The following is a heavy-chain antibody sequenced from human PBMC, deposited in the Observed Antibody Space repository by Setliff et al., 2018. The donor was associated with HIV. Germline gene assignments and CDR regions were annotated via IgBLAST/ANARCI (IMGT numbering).Heavy chain of an antibody. CDR2: IDIGGSRT. CDR1: GLAFKSYW. J-gene: IGHJ4*02. V-gene: IGHV3-74*01. D-gene: IGHD3-9*01. CDR3: GREYYGILTGYYLDH. Sequence: GGSLRLSCEVSGLAFKSYWMHWVRQAPGEGLEWVARIDIGGSRTNYADSVKGRFSISRDNAKNTLYLQMNDLTVDDTGVYYCGREYYGILTGYYLDHWGQGTLVTVSS.